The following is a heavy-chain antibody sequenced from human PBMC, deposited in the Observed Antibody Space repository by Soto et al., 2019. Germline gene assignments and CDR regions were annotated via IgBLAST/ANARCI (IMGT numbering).Heavy chain of an antibody. CDR3: AQACGWFDP. V-gene: IGHV3-23*01. J-gene: IGHJ5*02. Sequence: EVQLLESGGDLVHPGGSLSLSCAASGFTFTSYAMTWVRQAPEKGLEWVSSISASGGTTYYTDSVKGRFTISRDNSKNTLFLPMNSLRAEDSAVYYCAQACGWFDPCGQGTLVTVSS. CDR2: ISASGGTT. CDR1: GFTFTSYA.